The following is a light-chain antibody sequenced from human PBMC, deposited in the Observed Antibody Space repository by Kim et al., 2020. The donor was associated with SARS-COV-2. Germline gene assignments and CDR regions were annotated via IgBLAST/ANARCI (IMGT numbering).Light chain of an antibody. J-gene: IGKJ1*01. CDR2: AVS. CDR1: QGVSNY. Sequence: DIQMTQSPSALSASVGDRVTISCRASQGVSNYLAWYQQKPGKAPKLLIYAVSTLQLGVPSRFSGSGSGTDLTLTISNLQPEDVASYYCQKYNGVPWTFGQGTKVDIK. CDR3: QKYNGVPWT. V-gene: IGKV1-27*01.